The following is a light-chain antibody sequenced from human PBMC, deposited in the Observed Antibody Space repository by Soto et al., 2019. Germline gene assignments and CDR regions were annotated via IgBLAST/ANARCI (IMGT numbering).Light chain of an antibody. V-gene: IGKV3-11*01. J-gene: IGKJ4*01. CDR2: DAS. CDR3: QQRSNGLT. CDR1: QSVSSY. Sequence: EIVVTQSPATLSLSPWERATLSCRASQSVSSYLAWYQQKPGQAPRLLIYDASNRATGIPARFSGSGSGTDFTLTISSLEPEDFAVYYCQQRSNGLTFGGGTKVEI.